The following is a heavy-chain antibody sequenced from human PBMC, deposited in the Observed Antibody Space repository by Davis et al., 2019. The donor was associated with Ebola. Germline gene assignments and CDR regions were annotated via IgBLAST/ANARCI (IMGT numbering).Heavy chain of an antibody. CDR3: ARGGFYYDRSGYYYYFDY. J-gene: IGHJ4*02. CDR1: GFTFDDHA. V-gene: IGHV3-9*01. CDR2: ITWNGGTR. D-gene: IGHD3-22*01. Sequence: GGSLRLSCRASGFTFDDHAMHWVRQAPGKGLEWVSGITWNGGTRDYVDSVKGRFTISRDNAKNTLYLQMSSLGADDTAVYYCARGGFYYDRSGYYYYFDYWGQGTLVTVSS.